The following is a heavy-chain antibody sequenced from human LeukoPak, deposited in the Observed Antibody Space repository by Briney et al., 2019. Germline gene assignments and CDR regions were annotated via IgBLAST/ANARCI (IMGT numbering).Heavy chain of an antibody. CDR3: AREYSSSPDY. CDR2: IYYSGST. D-gene: IGHD6-6*01. J-gene: IGHJ4*02. Sequence: SETLSLTCTVSGGSISSSSYYWGWIRQPPGKGLEWIGSIYYSGSTYYSPSLKSRVTISVDTSKNQFSLKLSSVTAADTAVYYCAREYSSSPDYWGQGTLVTVSS. V-gene: IGHV4-39*02. CDR1: GGSISSSSYY.